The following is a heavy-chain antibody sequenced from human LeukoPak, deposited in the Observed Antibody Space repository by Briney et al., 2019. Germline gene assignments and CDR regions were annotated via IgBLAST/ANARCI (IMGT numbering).Heavy chain of an antibody. CDR3: ATWAFYHNLDV. V-gene: IGHV3-43*02. CDR1: GFTIGPYA. J-gene: IGHJ6*02. CDR2: IKADGSGT. D-gene: IGHD2/OR15-2a*01. Sequence: GGSLRLSCAASGFTIGPYAMYWVRQGPGRGLEWVSVIKADGSGTFYADPVRGRFTTSRDNGKNSLYLQMNSLTSEDTALYYCATWAFYHNLDVWGQGTTVIVSS.